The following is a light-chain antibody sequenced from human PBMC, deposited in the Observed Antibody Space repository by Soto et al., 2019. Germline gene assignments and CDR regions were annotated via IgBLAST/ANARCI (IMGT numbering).Light chain of an antibody. V-gene: IGKV3-15*01. J-gene: IGKJ1*01. CDR1: QRVFSS. Sequence: EIVMTQSPATLSVSPGERATLSCRARQRVFSSLAWYQQKPGQAPRLLIYGAATRATGIPARFSGSGSGTEFTLTISSLQSEDFAVYYCQQYHNWPAFGQGTKVEIK. CDR3: QQYHNWPA. CDR2: GAA.